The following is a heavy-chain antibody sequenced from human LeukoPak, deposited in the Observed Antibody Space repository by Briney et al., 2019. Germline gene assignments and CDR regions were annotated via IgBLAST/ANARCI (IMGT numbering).Heavy chain of an antibody. CDR1: GFTFSSYW. CDR2: IKEDGSEK. D-gene: IGHD3-10*01. J-gene: IGHJ4*02. Sequence: GGSLRLSCAASGFTFSSYWMSWVRQAPGKGLEWVANIKEDGSEKYYVDSVKGRFTISRDNAKNSLYLQMNSLRAEDTAVYYCARADYYGSGSYYWKWGQGTLVTVSS. CDR3: ARADYYGSGSYYWK. V-gene: IGHV3-7*01.